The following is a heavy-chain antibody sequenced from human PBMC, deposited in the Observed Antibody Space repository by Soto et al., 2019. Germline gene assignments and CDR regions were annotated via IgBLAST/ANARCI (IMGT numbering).Heavy chain of an antibody. Sequence: ASVKVSCKASGYTFTGYYMHWVRQAPGQGLEWMGWINPNSGGTNYAQKFQGRVTMTRDTSISTAYMELSRLRSDDTAVYYCARDTGSSGLAYYFDYWGQGTLVTVYS. CDR3: ARDTGSSGLAYYFDY. V-gene: IGHV1-2*02. J-gene: IGHJ4*02. D-gene: IGHD6-19*01. CDR1: GYTFTGYY. CDR2: INPNSGGT.